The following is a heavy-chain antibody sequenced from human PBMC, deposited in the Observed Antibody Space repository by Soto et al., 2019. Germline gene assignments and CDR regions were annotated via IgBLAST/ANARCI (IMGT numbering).Heavy chain of an antibody. CDR2: FGGIGSSSST. V-gene: IGHV3-23*01. J-gene: IGHJ4*02. CDR3: AKDRRTLSSLDY. Sequence: PGGSLRLSCAASGSLSSYGMSWVRQAPGKGLEWVSGFGGIGSSSSTYYADSVKGRFTISRDNSKNTLYLQMNSLRAEDTAVYYCAKDRRTLSSLDYWGQGTLVTVSS. CDR1: GSLSSYG. D-gene: IGHD3-16*02.